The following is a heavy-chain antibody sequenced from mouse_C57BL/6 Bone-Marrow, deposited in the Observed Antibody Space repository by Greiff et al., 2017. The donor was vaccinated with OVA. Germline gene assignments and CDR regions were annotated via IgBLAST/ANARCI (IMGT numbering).Heavy chain of an antibody. V-gene: IGHV1-50*01. D-gene: IGHD1-1*01. CDR3: ARITTVVPHYFDY. CDR2: IDPSDSYT. Sequence: VQLQQPGAELVKPGASVKLSCKASGYTFTSYWMQWVKQRPGQGLEWIGEIDPSDSYTNYNQKFKGKATLTVDTSSSTAYMQLSSLTSEDSAVYYCARITTVVPHYFDYWGQGTTLTVSS. CDR1: GYTFTSYW. J-gene: IGHJ2*01.